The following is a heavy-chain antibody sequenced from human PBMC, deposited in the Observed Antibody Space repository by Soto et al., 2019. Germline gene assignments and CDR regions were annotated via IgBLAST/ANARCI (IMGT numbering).Heavy chain of an antibody. CDR1: GGSISSSSYY. CDR2: IQYSARN. J-gene: IGHJ6*02. D-gene: IGHD3-10*01. V-gene: IGHV4-39*01. CDR3: VRRVARGGYGMDF. Sequence: LSLTCTVSGGSISSSSYYWGWIRQPPGKGLEWIESIQYSARNYENLSLKRRVTISVDKSKTQLSLKLRSVTAADTAVYYCVRRVARGGYGMDFWGQGTTVTVSS.